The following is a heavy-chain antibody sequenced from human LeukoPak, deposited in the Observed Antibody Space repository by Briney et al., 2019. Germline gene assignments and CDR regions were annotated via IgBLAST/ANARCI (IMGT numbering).Heavy chain of an antibody. CDR3: ARDSAGGYLDY. V-gene: IGHV1-2*02. CDR2: ISPNSEGA. CDR1: GYTFTGYY. J-gene: IGHJ4*02. D-gene: IGHD5-12*01. Sequence: PSVTVSCKASGYTFTGYYVYWVRQAPGQGLEWMGWISPNSEGANYAQKFQGRVTMTMDTSINTAYMELNRLTSDDTAVYYCARDSAGGYLDYWGQGTLVIVST.